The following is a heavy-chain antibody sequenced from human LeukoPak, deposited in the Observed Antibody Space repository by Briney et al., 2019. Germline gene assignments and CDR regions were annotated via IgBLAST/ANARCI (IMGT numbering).Heavy chain of an antibody. J-gene: IGHJ4*02. CDR2: INSDGSST. Sequence: PGGSLRLSCAASGFTFSSHWMHWVRQDPGKGLVWVSRINSDGSSTGSADSVKGRFTISRDNAKNSLYLQMNSLRAEDTAVYYCARDGSGYSRDYWGQGTLVTVSS. CDR1: GFTFSSHW. CDR3: ARDGSGYSRDY. V-gene: IGHV3-74*01. D-gene: IGHD3-22*01.